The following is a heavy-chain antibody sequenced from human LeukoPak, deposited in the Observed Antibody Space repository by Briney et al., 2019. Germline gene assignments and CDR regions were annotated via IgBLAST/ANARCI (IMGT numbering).Heavy chain of an antibody. Sequence: SETLSLTCTVSGDSISSDYWSWIRQPPGKGLEWIGYIYYRGSTNYNPSLKSRVTISVDTSKNQFSLKLSSVTAADTAVYYCARLSGYSSGHYYSDYWGQGTLVTVSS. CDR2: IYYRGST. J-gene: IGHJ4*02. CDR1: GDSISSDY. D-gene: IGHD3-22*01. CDR3: ARLSGYSSGHYYSDY. V-gene: IGHV4-59*01.